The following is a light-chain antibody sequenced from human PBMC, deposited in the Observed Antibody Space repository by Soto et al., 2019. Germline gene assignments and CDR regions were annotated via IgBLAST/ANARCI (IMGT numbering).Light chain of an antibody. V-gene: IGKV1-33*01. J-gene: IGKJ4*01. CDR2: DAS. Sequence: DIQMTQSPSSLSASVGDRFTITCQASQDISNYLNWYQQKPGKAPKLLIYDASNLQTGVPSRFSGSGSGTHFTFTISSLQPEDIATYYCQFYDSLPLLTFGGGTKVDIK. CDR3: QFYDSLPLLT. CDR1: QDISNY.